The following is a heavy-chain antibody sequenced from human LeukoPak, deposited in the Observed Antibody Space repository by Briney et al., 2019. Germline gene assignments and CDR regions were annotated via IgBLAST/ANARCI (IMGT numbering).Heavy chain of an antibody. V-gene: IGHV3-74*01. Sequence: GGSLRLSCAASGFTFSSYWMYWVRQAPGTGLVWVSRISLDGSSTINADSVKGRFTISRDNAKNTLYLQMNSLRAEDTAVYYCASQVPHDAFDIWGQGTMVTVSS. CDR2: ISLDGSST. CDR3: ASQVPHDAFDI. CDR1: GFTFSSYW. J-gene: IGHJ3*02.